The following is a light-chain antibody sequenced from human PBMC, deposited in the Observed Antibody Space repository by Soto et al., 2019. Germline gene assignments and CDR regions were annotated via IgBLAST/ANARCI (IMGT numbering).Light chain of an antibody. CDR2: GAS. J-gene: IGKJ1*01. Sequence: DIPMTQSPSSLSASVGDRVTITCRASQSISSHLNWYQQKPGKAPNLLIYGASSLQSGVPSRFSGSGSGADFTLTVSSLQPEDVATYYCQQSHSTPPTFGQGTKVEIK. V-gene: IGKV1-39*01. CDR3: QQSHSTPPT. CDR1: QSISSH.